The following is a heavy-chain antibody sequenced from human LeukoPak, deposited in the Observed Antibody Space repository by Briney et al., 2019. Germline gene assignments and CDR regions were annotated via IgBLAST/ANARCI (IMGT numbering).Heavy chain of an antibody. Sequence: SETLSLTCAVYGGSFSGYYWSWIRQPPGKGLEWIGEINHSGSTNYNPSLKSRVTISVDTSKNQFSLKLSSVTAADTAVYYCARAPRGYYMDVWGKGTTVTISS. CDR3: ARAPRGYYMDV. J-gene: IGHJ6*03. CDR2: INHSGST. V-gene: IGHV4-34*01. CDR1: GGSFSGYY.